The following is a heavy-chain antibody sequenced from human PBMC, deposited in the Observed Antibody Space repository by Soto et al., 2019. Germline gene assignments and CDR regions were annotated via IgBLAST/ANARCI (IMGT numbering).Heavy chain of an antibody. J-gene: IGHJ5*02. V-gene: IGHV5-51*01. CDR2: IYPGDSDI. CDR3: ARHNRYSSTWFEGWFDP. CDR1: GFNFTTYW. D-gene: IGHD6-13*01. Sequence: GESLKISCKGSGFNFTTYWIAWVRQMPGKGLDWMGMIYPGDSDIRYSPSFRGQVTISVDKSISTAYLQWSSLKASDTAMYYCARHNRYSSTWFEGWFDPWGQGTLVTVSS.